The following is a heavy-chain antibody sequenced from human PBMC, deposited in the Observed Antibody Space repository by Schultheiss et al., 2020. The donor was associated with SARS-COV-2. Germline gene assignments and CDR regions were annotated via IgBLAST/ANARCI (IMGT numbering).Heavy chain of an antibody. D-gene: IGHD6-19*01. CDR3: ARDRLSSGWYGAFDP. CDR2: IYSGGST. J-gene: IGHJ5*02. Sequence: GGSLRLSCAASGFTFSSYAMSWVRQAPGEGLEWVSVIYSGGSTYYADSVKGRFTISRDNSKNTLYLQMNSLRAEDTAVYYCARDRLSSGWYGAFDPWGQGTLVTVSS. V-gene: IGHV3-66*01. CDR1: GFTFSSYA.